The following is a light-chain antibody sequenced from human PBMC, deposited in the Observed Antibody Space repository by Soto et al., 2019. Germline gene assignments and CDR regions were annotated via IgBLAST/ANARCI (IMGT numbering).Light chain of an antibody. CDR3: QPYNTYSWT. CDR1: QSIENY. V-gene: IGKV1-5*01. CDR2: DAS. J-gene: IGKJ1*01. Sequence: DILMTQSPSTLSASVGERVTISCRASQSIENYLAWYQQKPGKAPKLLIYDASTLETGVPSRFRGSGSGTEFTLAISSLQPDDFATYYCQPYNTYSWTFGQGTKVDIK.